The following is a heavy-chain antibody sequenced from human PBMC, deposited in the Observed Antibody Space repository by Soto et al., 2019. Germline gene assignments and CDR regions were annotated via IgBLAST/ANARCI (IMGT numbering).Heavy chain of an antibody. Sequence: PVGSLRLSCAASGFTFSSYSMNWVRQAPGKGLEWVSSISSSSSYIYYADSVKGRFTISRDNAKNSLYLQMNSLRAEDTAVYYCARHPSSYYYYGMDVWGQGTTVTVSS. V-gene: IGHV3-21*01. D-gene: IGHD6-13*01. CDR3: ARHPSSYYYYGMDV. J-gene: IGHJ6*02. CDR2: ISSSSSYI. CDR1: GFTFSSYS.